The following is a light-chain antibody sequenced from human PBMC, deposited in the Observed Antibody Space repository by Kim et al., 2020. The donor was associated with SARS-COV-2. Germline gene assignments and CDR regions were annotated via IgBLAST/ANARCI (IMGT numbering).Light chain of an antibody. J-gene: IGKJ5*01. CDR1: QAISTY. CDR2: EPS. Sequence: DIQLTQSPSSLSTSVGDRVTITCRASQAISTYLNWYQQKPGKAPTLLIYEPSNLRTVDPSRFSGSGFGTDFTFTISSLQPEDIATFYSVQNDSLPITFGQGTPLEI. V-gene: IGKV1-33*01. CDR3: VQNDSLPIT.